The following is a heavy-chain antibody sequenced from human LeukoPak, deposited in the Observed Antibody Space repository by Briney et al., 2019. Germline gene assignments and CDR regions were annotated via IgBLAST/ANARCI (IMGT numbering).Heavy chain of an antibody. CDR2: ISSSGSTI. CDR3: ARGVQDDILTGYYIGLTLDY. J-gene: IGHJ4*02. D-gene: IGHD3-9*01. V-gene: IGHV3-11*04. CDR1: GFTFSDYY. Sequence: GGSLRLSCAASGFTFSDYYMSWIRQAPGKGLEWVSYISSSGSTIYYADSVKGRFTISRDNAKNSLYLQMDSLRAEDTAVYYCARGVQDDILTGYYIGLTLDYWGQGTLATVSS.